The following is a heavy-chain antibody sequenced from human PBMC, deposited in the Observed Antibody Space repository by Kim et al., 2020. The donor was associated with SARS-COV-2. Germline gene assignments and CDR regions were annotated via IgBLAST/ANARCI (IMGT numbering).Heavy chain of an antibody. Sequence: AQKFPGRVTMTRDTSTSTVYMELSSLRSEDTAVYYCARDFTQQSEGRFDPWGQGTLVTVSS. J-gene: IGHJ5*02. CDR3: ARDFTQQSEGRFDP. V-gene: IGHV1-46*01. D-gene: IGHD6-13*01.